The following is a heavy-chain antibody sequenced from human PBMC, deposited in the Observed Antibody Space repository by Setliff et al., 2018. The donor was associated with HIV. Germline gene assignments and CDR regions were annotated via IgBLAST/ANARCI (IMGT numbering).Heavy chain of an antibody. Sequence: SETLSLTCTVSGDSVSRYSWNWIRQPPGRGLEWIGYVYANGETNYNPSLKSRVTMSADASRNQFSLSLNSATAADTAVYFCARRKLQDSTITTSNWFDSWGQGILVTVSS. CDR2: VYANGET. CDR1: GDSVSRYS. J-gene: IGHJ5*01. CDR3: ARRKLQDSTITTSNWFDS. D-gene: IGHD3-10*01. V-gene: IGHV4-4*09.